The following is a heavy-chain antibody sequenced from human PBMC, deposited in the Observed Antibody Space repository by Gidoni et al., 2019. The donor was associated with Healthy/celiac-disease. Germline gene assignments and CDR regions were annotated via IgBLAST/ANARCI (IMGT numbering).Heavy chain of an antibody. Sequence: EVQLLESGGGLVQPGGSLRLSCAASGFTFSSYAMSLVRQAPGKGLEWVSAIIGSGGSTYYADSVKGRFTISRDNSKNTLYLQMNSLRAEDTAVYYCAKEEGITMIVVVIAGIFDYWGQGTLVTVSS. CDR1: GFTFSSYA. V-gene: IGHV3-23*01. J-gene: IGHJ4*02. CDR3: AKEEGITMIVVVIAGIFDY. CDR2: IIGSGGST. D-gene: IGHD3-22*01.